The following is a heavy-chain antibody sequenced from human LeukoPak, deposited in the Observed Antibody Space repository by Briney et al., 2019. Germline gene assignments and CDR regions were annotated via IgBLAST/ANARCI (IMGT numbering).Heavy chain of an antibody. CDR2: IYSGGST. D-gene: IGHD3-16*01. Sequence: GGSLRLSCAASGFTVSSNYMSWVRQAPGKGLEWVSVIYSGGSTYYADSVKGRFTISRDNSKNTLYLQMNSLRAEDTAVYYCARDGGMWKYYFDYWGQGTLVTVSS. CDR1: GFTVSSNY. V-gene: IGHV3-66*01. J-gene: IGHJ4*02. CDR3: ARDGGMWKYYFDY.